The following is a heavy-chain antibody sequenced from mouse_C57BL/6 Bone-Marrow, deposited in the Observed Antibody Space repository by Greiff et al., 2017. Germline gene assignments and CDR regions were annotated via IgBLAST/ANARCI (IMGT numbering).Heavy chain of an antibody. CDR3: ASGDYYGSSPFAY. D-gene: IGHD1-1*01. V-gene: IGHV1-81*01. J-gene: IGHJ3*01. CDR1: GYTFTSYG. CDR2: IYPRSGNT. Sequence: QVQLQQSGAELARPGASVKLSCKASGYTFTSYGISWVKQSTGQGLEWIGEIYPRSGNTYYNEKFKGKATLTADKSSSTAYMELRSLTSEDSAVYFCASGDYYGSSPFAYWGQGTLVTVSA.